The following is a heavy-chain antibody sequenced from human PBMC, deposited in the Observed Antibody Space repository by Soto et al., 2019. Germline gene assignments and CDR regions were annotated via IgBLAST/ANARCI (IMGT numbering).Heavy chain of an antibody. Sequence: SETLSLTCTVSGGSISSGGYYWSWIRQHPGKGLEWIGYIYYSGSTYYNPSLKSRVTISVDTSKNQFSLKLSSVTAADTAVYYCARDSPYCDFWSGYYTPGYFDYWGQGTLVTVSS. V-gene: IGHV4-31*03. CDR1: GGSISSGGYY. CDR2: IYYSGST. J-gene: IGHJ4*02. CDR3: ARDSPYCDFWSGYYTPGYFDY. D-gene: IGHD3-3*01.